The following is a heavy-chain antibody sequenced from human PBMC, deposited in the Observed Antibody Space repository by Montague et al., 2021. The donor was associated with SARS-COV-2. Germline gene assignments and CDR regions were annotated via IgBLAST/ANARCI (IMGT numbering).Heavy chain of an antibody. CDR3: ARTVGSDDAFDV. J-gene: IGHJ3*01. V-gene: IGHV4-39*02. Sequence: SETLSLTCTVSGGSITSSTYYWGWIRQPPGKGLEWIVSFYYGGNNFYNSSLKSRVAISVDTSKNHFSLKLSSVTAADTAVYYCARTVGSDDAFDVWGQGTMVTVYS. CDR1: GGSITSSTYY. D-gene: IGHD4-11*01. CDR2: FYYGGNN.